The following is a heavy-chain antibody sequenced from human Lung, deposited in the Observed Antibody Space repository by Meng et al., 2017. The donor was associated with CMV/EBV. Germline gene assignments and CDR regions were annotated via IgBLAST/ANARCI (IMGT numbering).Heavy chain of an antibody. V-gene: IGHV3-7*01. J-gene: IGHJ3*02. Sequence: GGSXRLXCAASGFTFSSYWMSWVRQAPGKGLEWVANIKQDGSEKYYVDSVKGRFTISRDNAKNSLYLQMNSLRAEDTAVYYCARDRYFDWLGDAFDIGGQGTXVTVSS. CDR2: IKQDGSEK. CDR3: ARDRYFDWLGDAFDI. D-gene: IGHD3-9*01. CDR1: GFTFSSYW.